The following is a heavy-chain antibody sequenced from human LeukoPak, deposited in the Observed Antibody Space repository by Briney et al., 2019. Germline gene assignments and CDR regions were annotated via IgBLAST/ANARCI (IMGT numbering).Heavy chain of an antibody. D-gene: IGHD1-7*01. V-gene: IGHV3-23*05. J-gene: IGHJ4*02. CDR1: GFSFSAYA. CDR2: IGRNS. CDR3: AIKIPGTNPLDY. Sequence: GGSLRLSCAASGFSFSAYAMNWVRQAPGKGLEWVSAIGRNSYYADSVKGRFTVSRDDSKNTFYLQMNSLRVEDTAVYYCAIKIPGTNPLDYWGQGTLVTVSS.